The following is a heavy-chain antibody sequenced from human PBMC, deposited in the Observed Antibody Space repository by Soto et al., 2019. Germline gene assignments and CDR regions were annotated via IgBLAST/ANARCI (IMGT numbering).Heavy chain of an antibody. V-gene: IGHV3-33*01. D-gene: IGHD6-19*01. CDR1: GFNFSSYV. J-gene: IGHJ4*02. CDR2: IWYDGGNK. CDR3: ARDGQWLPRDGLRSSYYFDY. Sequence: QVQLVESGGGVVQPGRSLRLSCAASGFNFSSYVMHWVRQAPGKGLERVAVIWYDGGNKYYADSVKGSFTISRDNSKNTLYLQMNSLRAEDTAVYYCARDGQWLPRDGLRSSYYFDYCGQGTLVTVSS.